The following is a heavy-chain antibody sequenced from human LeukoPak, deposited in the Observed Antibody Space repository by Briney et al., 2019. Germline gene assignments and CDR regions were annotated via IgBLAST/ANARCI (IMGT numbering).Heavy chain of an antibody. J-gene: IGHJ4*02. D-gene: IGHD6-19*01. CDR3: ATGYSSGWYLWSY. Sequence: SETLSLTCTVSGGSISSYYWSWIRQPPGKGLEWIGSIYYSGSTYYNPSLKSRVTISVDTSKNQFSLKLSSVTAADTAVYYCATGYSSGWYLWSYWGQGTLVTVSS. V-gene: IGHV4-59*05. CDR2: IYYSGST. CDR1: GGSISSYY.